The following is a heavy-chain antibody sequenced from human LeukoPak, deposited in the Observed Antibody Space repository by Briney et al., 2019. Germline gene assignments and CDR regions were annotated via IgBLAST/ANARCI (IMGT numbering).Heavy chain of an antibody. CDR2: ISGSGGTT. CDR1: GFTFSSYA. J-gene: IGHJ4*02. V-gene: IGHV3-23*01. D-gene: IGHD3-10*01. Sequence: GGSLRLSCAASGFTFSSYAMSWVRQVPGKGLEWVSDISGSGGTTSYEDSVKGRFTISRDNSKNTPYLEMYSLRADDTAVYFCAKCRYGSGSFPFFDYWGQGTLVTVSS. CDR3: AKCRYGSGSFPFFDY.